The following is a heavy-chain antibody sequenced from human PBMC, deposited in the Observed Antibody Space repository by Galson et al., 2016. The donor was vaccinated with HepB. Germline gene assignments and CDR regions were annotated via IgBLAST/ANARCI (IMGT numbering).Heavy chain of an antibody. V-gene: IGHV1-69*13. CDR2: VIPFFGTS. Sequence: SVKVSCKASGGTFSSYAFSWVRQAPGQGLEWMGGVIPFFGTSNYAQRFQGRVTITADESTSTAYLELRSLTSEDTAVYYCARDLFISVVGTRGGYFQYWGQGTQVTVSS. CDR3: ARDLFISVVGTRGGYFQY. CDR1: GGTFSSYA. D-gene: IGHD6-19*01. J-gene: IGHJ1*01.